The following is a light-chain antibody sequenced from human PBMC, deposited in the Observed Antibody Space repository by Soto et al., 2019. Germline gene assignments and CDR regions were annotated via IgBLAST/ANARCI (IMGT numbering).Light chain of an antibody. V-gene: IGKV3D-15*01. J-gene: IGKJ3*01. CDR2: GAS. CDR1: QGVSSN. Sequence: IVMTQSPATLSVSPGERATLSCRASQGVSSNLAWYQQKPGQAPRLLIYGASTRATGIPARFSGSGSGTEFTLIINSLQSEDVAIYYCQHYNTWPFTFGPGTKVDIK. CDR3: QHYNTWPFT.